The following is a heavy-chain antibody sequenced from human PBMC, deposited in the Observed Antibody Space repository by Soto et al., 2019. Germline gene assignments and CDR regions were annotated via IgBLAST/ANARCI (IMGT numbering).Heavy chain of an antibody. D-gene: IGHD5-18*01. CDR3: AKDLVGRTAMVTLMDV. Sequence: GGSLRLSCAASGFTFSSYGMHWVRQAPGKGLEWVAVISYDGSNKYYADSVKGRFTISRDNSKNTLYLQMNSLRAEDTAVYYCAKDLVGRTAMVTLMDVWGQGTQVTVSS. J-gene: IGHJ6*02. CDR2: ISYDGSNK. V-gene: IGHV3-30*18. CDR1: GFTFSSYG.